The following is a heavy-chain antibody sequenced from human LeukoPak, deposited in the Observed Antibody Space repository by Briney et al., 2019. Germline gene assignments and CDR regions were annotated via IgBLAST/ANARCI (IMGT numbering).Heavy chain of an antibody. CDR1: SGSISPYF. CDR3: ARDDYRGVTNFDP. J-gene: IGHJ5*02. D-gene: IGHD3-10*01. V-gene: IGHV4-59*01. CDR2: ISYTGST. Sequence: SETLSVTYNVSSGSISPYFWSWMRQTPGKGLEWIGYISYTGSTNYNPALKSRVTISVDTSKNQFSLQLTSVTAADTAVYYCARDDYRGVTNFDPWGQGTLVTVSS.